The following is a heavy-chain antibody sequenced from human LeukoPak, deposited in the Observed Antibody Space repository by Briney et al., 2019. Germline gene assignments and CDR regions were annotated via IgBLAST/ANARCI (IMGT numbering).Heavy chain of an antibody. J-gene: IGHJ6*03. CDR3: ARHVATTVTRGYSCHPMDV. CDR1: GGSFSGYY. V-gene: IGHV4-34*01. CDR2: INHSGST. Sequence: SETLSLTCAVYGGSFSGYYWSWIRQPPGKGLECIGEINHSGSTSYNPSLKSRVTISVDTSKNQFSLKLNSVPAADTAVYYCARHVATTVTRGYSCHPMDVWGKGTTVSVSS. D-gene: IGHD4-17*01.